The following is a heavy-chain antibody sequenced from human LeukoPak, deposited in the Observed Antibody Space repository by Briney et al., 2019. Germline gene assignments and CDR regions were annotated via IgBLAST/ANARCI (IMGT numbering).Heavy chain of an antibody. CDR1: GFTFSSYA. D-gene: IGHD3-22*01. CDR3: ARGGGSGYYHDAFDI. CDR2: IYSGGST. J-gene: IGHJ3*02. Sequence: PGGSLRLSCTASGFTFSSYAMSWVRQAPGKGLEWVSVIYSGGSTYYADSVKGRFTISRDNSKNTLYLQMNSLRAEDTAVYYCARGGGSGYYHDAFDIWGQGTMVTVSS. V-gene: IGHV3-53*01.